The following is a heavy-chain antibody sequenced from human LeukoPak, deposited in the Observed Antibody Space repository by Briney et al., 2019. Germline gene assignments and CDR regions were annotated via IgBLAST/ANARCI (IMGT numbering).Heavy chain of an antibody. Sequence: GGSLRLSCAASGFIFRDYTTTWVRQAPGKGLEWVSHIRSSGDDIRYADSVKGRFTISRDNAKNSLYLQMNSLRAEDTAVYYCARDPHWGTFDYWGQGTLVTVSS. V-gene: IGHV3-21*05. CDR2: IRSSGDDI. D-gene: IGHD3-16*01. CDR1: GFIFRDYT. J-gene: IGHJ4*02. CDR3: ARDPHWGTFDY.